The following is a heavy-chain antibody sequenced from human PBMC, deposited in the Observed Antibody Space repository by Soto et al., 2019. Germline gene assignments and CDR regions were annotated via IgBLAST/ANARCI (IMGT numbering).Heavy chain of an antibody. CDR1: GFTFSGYW. V-gene: IGHV3-74*03. Sequence: AGGSLRLSCAASGFTFSGYWMHWVRQAPGKGLVWVSHISYDGTETTYADSVKGRFTISRDNPKSTLYLQMNSVRAEDTGVYYCARGSEAYYYYGMDVWGQGTTVTV. CDR3: ARGSEAYYYYGMDV. CDR2: ISYDGTET. J-gene: IGHJ6*02.